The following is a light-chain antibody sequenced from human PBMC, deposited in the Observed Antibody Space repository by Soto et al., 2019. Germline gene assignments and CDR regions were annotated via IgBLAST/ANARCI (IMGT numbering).Light chain of an antibody. CDR3: QQFSTSPLWT. Sequence: EIVLTQSPGTLSLSPGERATLSCRASQSVNSNYLAWYQQKPGQAPRLLMYETSTRATGIPDRFSGSGSGTDFTLTISRLEPEDFAVYFCQQFSTSPLWTFGQGTKVEMK. CDR2: ETS. J-gene: IGKJ1*01. V-gene: IGKV3-20*01. CDR1: QSVNSNY.